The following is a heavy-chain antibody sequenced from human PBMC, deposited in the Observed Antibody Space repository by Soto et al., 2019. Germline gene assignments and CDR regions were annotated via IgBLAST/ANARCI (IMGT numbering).Heavy chain of an antibody. V-gene: IGHV4-30-2*01. D-gene: IGHD2-2*02. Sequence: SETLSLTCAVSGGSISSGGYCWSWIRQPPGKGLEWIGYIYHSGSTYYKSSLKSRVTISVDRSKNQFSLKLSSVTAADTAVYYCARGYCSSTSCYSDAFDIWGQGKMVTVSS. CDR1: GGSISSGGYC. J-gene: IGHJ3*02. CDR3: ARGYCSSTSCYSDAFDI. CDR2: IYHSGST.